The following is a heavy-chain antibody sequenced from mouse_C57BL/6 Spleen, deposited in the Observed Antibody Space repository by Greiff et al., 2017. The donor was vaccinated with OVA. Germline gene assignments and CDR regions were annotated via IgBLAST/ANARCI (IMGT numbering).Heavy chain of an antibody. CDR1: GYTFTSYW. CDR3: ARGYDGYYYAMDY. Sequence: QVHVKQPGTELVKPGASVKLSCKASGYTFTSYWMHWVKQRPGQGLEWIGNINPSNGGTNYNEKFKSKATLTVDKSSSTAYMQLSSLTSEDSAVYYCARGYDGYYYAMDYWGQGTSVTVSS. V-gene: IGHV1-53*01. D-gene: IGHD2-2*01. CDR2: INPSNGGT. J-gene: IGHJ4*01.